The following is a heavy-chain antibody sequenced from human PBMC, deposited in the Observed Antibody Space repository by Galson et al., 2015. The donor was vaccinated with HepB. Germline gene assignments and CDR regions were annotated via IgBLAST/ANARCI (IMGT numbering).Heavy chain of an antibody. J-gene: IGHJ4*02. CDR1: GFTFSSYG. CDR3: ARGITGTRPPFDY. CDR2: IWYDGSNK. D-gene: IGHD1-20*01. Sequence: SLRLSCAASGFTFSSYGMHWVRQAPGKGLEWVAVIWYDGSNKYYADSVKGRFTISRDNSKNTLYLQMNSLRAEDTAVYYCARGITGTRPPFDYWGQGTLVTVSS. V-gene: IGHV3-33*01.